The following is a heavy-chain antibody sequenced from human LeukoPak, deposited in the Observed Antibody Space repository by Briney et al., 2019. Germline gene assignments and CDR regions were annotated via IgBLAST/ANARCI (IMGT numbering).Heavy chain of an antibody. J-gene: IGHJ4*02. D-gene: IGHD6-13*01. V-gene: IGHV3-7*01. Sequence: GGSLRLSCAASGFTFSNAWMSWVRQAPGKGLEWVANIKQDGSGIYYVDSVKGRFTISRDNAKNSLYLQMNSLRAEDTAVYYCARDHELTSAGNDFWGQGTLVTVSS. CDR2: IKQDGSGI. CDR3: ARDHELTSAGNDF. CDR1: GFTFSNAW.